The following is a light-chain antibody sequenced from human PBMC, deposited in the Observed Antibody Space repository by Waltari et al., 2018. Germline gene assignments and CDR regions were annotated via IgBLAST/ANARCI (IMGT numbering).Light chain of an antibody. CDR1: SGHSSHI. Sequence: QLVLTQSPSASASLGASVKLTCPLSSGHSSHIVAWHQQKPEKGPRYLMKVNSDGSHTKGDEIPDRFAGSSSGSERYLTISSLQSEDEADYYCQTGGHGTWVFGGGTKLTVV. V-gene: IGLV4-69*01. CDR3: QTGGHGTWV. J-gene: IGLJ3*02. CDR2: VNSDGSH.